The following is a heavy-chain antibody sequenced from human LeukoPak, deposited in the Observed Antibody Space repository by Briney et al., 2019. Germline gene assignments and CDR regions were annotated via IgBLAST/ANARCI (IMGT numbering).Heavy chain of an antibody. V-gene: IGHV1-18*01. Sequence: ASVKVSCKASGYTFTSYGISWVRQAPGQGLEWMGWISAYNGNTNYAQKLQGRVTMTTDTSMSTAYMELRSPRSDDTAVYYCARIGITMVRGVYYYYYYMDVWGKGTTVTVSS. D-gene: IGHD3-10*01. J-gene: IGHJ6*03. CDR2: ISAYNGNT. CDR1: GYTFTSYG. CDR3: ARIGITMVRGVYYYYYYMDV.